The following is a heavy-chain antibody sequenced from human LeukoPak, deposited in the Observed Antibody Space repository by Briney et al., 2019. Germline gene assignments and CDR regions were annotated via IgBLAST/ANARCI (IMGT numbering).Heavy chain of an antibody. J-gene: IGHJ6*03. CDR3: ARDHGGDHPWGYYYMDV. CDR1: GYTFTGYY. V-gene: IGHV1-2*02. Sequence: ASVKVSCKASGYTFTGYYMHWVRQAPGQGLEWMGWINPNSGGTNYAQKFQGRVTMTRDTSISTAYMELSRLRSDDTAVYYCARDHGGDHPWGYYYMDVWGKGTTVTVSS. CDR2: INPNSGGT. D-gene: IGHD2-21*02.